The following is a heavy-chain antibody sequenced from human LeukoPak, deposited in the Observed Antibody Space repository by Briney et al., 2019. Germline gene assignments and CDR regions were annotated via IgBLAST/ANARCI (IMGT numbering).Heavy chain of an antibody. J-gene: IGHJ4*02. D-gene: IGHD6-19*01. CDR3: ERSSKVSTGWYDFDY. CDR1: GFSLTNPTVG. V-gene: IGHV2-26*01. Sequence: SGPTLVNPTETLTLTCTVSGFSLTNPTVGLSWIRQPPGNALECLAHIFSNYEKSYSTSLKSRLTITKDTSKSQVVLTMTNMDPVDTANYYCERSSKVSTGWYDFDYWGQGTLVTVSS. CDR2: IFSNYEK.